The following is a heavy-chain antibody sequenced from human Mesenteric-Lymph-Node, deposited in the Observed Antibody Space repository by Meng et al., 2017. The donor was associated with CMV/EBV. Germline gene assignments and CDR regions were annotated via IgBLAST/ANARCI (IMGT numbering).Heavy chain of an antibody. V-gene: IGHV3-48*03. CDR1: GFTFSSFE. J-gene: IGHJ6*02. D-gene: IGHD3-10*01. CDR3: ARDRGFFGMDV. CDR2: ISSSGVTI. Sequence: GESLKISCAASGFTFSSFEMNWVRQAPGKGLEWVSYISSSGVTIHYADSVKGRFTSSRDNAKNSLHLQMNSLRAEDTAVYYCARDRGFFGMDVWGQGTTVTVSS.